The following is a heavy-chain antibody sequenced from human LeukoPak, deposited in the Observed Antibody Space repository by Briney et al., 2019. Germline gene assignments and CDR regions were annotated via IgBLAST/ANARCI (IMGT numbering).Heavy chain of an antibody. Sequence: PGGSLRLSCAASGFTFSSYSMNWVRQAPGKGLEWVSYISSSSSTIYYADSVKGRFTISRDNAKNSLYLQMNSLRAEDTAVYYCARDLDYYDSSGYDYWGQGTLVTVSS. CDR1: GFTFSSYS. CDR2: ISSSSSTI. CDR3: ARDLDYYDSSGYDY. V-gene: IGHV3-48*01. D-gene: IGHD3-22*01. J-gene: IGHJ4*02.